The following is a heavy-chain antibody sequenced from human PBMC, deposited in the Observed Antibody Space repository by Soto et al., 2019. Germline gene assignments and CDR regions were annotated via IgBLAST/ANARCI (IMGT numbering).Heavy chain of an antibody. CDR2: IDPSDSYT. V-gene: IGHV5-10-1*01. CDR1: GYSFTSYW. D-gene: IGHD1-26*01. J-gene: IGHJ6*02. Sequence: GESLKISCKGSGYSFTSYWISWVRQMPGKGLEWMGRIDPSDSYTNYSPSFQGHVTISADKSISTAYLQWSSLKASDTAMYYCARGSIVGATLVGPYYYGMDVWGQGTPVTVSS. CDR3: ARGSIVGATLVGPYYYGMDV.